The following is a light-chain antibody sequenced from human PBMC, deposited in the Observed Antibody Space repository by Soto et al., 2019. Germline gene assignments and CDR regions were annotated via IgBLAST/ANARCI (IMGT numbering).Light chain of an antibody. J-gene: IGKJ5*01. CDR3: QQSDSIPIT. Sequence: DIQMTQSPSSLSASVGDRVTITCQASQNINNYLNWYQQKPGRAPKLLIYDASNLEAGVPSRFSGSGSGTDFTLAISSLQPEDFATYYCQQSDSIPITFGQGTRLEIK. CDR2: DAS. V-gene: IGKV1-39*01. CDR1: QNINNY.